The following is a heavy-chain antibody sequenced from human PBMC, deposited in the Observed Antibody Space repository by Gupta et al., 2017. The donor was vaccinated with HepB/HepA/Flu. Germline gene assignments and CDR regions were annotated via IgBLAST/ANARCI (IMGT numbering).Heavy chain of an antibody. V-gene: IGHV3-7*01. CDR1: GFTFSGYW. J-gene: IGHJ6*02. D-gene: IGHD3-10*01. CDR2: IKQDGSEK. Sequence: EVQLVESGACLVQPGGSLRLSCADSGFTFSGYWMRWVPQAPGKGLEWVANIKQDGSEKNYVDSVKGRFTISRDNAKNSLYLQMNSLRAEDTAVYYCARELYYYGSGRAVMDVWGQGTTVTVSS. CDR3: ARELYYYGSGRAVMDV.